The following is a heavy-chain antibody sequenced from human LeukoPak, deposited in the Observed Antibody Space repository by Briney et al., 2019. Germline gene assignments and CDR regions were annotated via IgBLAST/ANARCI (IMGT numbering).Heavy chain of an antibody. CDR3: AREGPWSAFDI. D-gene: IGHD2-15*01. CDR2: ISINGYNT. J-gene: IGHJ3*02. CDR1: GFTFSSYA. Sequence: GGSLRLSCAASGFTFSSYAWHWVRQAPGKGPEFVSRISINGYNTHYGNSVKGRFTISRDNSKNTLFLQMGSLSADDMGVYFCAREGPWSAFDIWGQGTMATVSS. V-gene: IGHV3-64*01.